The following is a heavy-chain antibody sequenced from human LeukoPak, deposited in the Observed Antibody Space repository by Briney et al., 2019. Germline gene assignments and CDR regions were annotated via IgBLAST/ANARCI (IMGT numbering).Heavy chain of an antibody. V-gene: IGHV4-59*01. CDR2: IYYSGST. J-gene: IGHJ4*02. Sequence: PSETLSLTCTVSGASISSYYWSWIRQPPGKGLEWIGYIYYSGSTNYNPSLKTRVTISVDTSKNQFSLKLSSVTAADTAVYYCARDSSGYSIDYWGQGSLVTVSS. CDR3: ARDSSGYSIDY. CDR1: GASISSYY. D-gene: IGHD3-22*01.